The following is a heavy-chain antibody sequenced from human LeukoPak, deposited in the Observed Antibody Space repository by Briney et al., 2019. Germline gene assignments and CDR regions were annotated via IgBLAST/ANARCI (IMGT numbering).Heavy chain of an antibody. CDR2: INPNSGGT. Sequence: ASVKVSCKASGYSFTTYYMHWVRQAPGQGLEWMGWINPNSGGTNYAQKFQGRVTMTRDTSISTAYMELSRLRSDDTAVYYCARDLRRLGYCSSTSCDVGYYYYGMDVWGQGTTVTVSS. D-gene: IGHD2-2*01. V-gene: IGHV1-2*02. CDR3: ARDLRRLGYCSSTSCDVGYYYYGMDV. J-gene: IGHJ6*02. CDR1: GYSFTTYY.